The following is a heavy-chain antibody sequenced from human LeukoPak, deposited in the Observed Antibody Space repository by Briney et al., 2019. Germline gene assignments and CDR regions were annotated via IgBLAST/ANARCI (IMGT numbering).Heavy chain of an antibody. V-gene: IGHV3-53*01. CDR1: GFTVSSNY. Sequence: PGGSLRLSCAASGFTVSSNYMSRVRQAPGKGLEWVSVIYSGGSTYYADSVKGRFTISRDNSKNTLYLQMNSLRAEDTAVYYCARVLSILTRVDYWGQGTLVTVSS. CDR3: ARVLSILTRVDY. D-gene: IGHD3-9*01. CDR2: IYSGGST. J-gene: IGHJ4*02.